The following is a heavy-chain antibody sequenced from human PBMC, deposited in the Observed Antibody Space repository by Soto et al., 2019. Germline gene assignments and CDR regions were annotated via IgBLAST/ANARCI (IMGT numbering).Heavy chain of an antibody. CDR2: IYYSGST. D-gene: IGHD3-3*01. J-gene: IGHJ5*02. CDR3: ARREAFYDFWSGYYTPWFDP. Sequence: SETLSLTCTVSGGSISSYYWSWIRQPPGKGLEWIGYIYYSGSTNYNPSLKSRVTISVDTSKNQFSLKLSSVTAADTAVYYCARREAFYDFWSGYYTPWFDPWGQGTLVTVSS. V-gene: IGHV4-59*12. CDR1: GGSISSYY.